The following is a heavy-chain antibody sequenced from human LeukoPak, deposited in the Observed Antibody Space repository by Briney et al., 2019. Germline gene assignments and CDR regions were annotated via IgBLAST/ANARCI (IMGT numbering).Heavy chain of an antibody. CDR3: ARGYAQWELLVDYYGMDV. CDR1: GYTLTSYG. Sequence: ASVKVSCKASGYTLTSYGISWVRQAPGQGLEWMGWISANNGNTNYAQKLQGRVTMTTDTSTSTAYMELRSLRSDDTAVYYCARGYAQWELLVDYYGMDVWGQGTTVTVSS. V-gene: IGHV1-18*01. D-gene: IGHD1-26*01. J-gene: IGHJ6*02. CDR2: ISANNGNT.